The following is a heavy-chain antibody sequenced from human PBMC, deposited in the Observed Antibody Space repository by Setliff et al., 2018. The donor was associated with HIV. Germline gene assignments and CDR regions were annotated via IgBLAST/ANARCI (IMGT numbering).Heavy chain of an antibody. CDR3: ARHDVVRGAIDN. V-gene: IGHV3-30*02. Sequence: PGGSLRLSCAASGFTFSTYGMQWVRQAPGKGLEWVAFIRYDGSNQYYADSVKGRFTISRDNSKNTLYVQMNSLRAEDTAVYYCARHDVVRGAIDNWGQGTLVTVSS. D-gene: IGHD3-10*01. J-gene: IGHJ4*02. CDR1: GFTFSTYG. CDR2: IRYDGSNQ.